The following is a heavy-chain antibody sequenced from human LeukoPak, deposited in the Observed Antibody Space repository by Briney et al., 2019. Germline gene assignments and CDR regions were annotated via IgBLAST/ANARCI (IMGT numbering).Heavy chain of an antibody. Sequence: GASVKVSCKASGYTFTSYYMHWVRQAPGQGLEWMGWISVINSGNTRYAQNFRGRLTMTTDTSTTTAYMELRSLRSDDTAVYYCSREFPFCGADCFSGVFDIWGQGTMVTVS. CDR3: SREFPFCGADCFSGVFDI. CDR1: GYTFTSYY. V-gene: IGHV1-18*04. D-gene: IGHD2-21*02. J-gene: IGHJ3*02. CDR2: ISVINSGNT.